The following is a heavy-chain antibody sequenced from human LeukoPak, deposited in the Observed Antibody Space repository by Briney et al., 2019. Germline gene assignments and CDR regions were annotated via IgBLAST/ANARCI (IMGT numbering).Heavy chain of an antibody. CDR3: AREHIRSGSYELDY. CDR1: GFTFSSHG. CDR2: TSNSGRTV. J-gene: IGHJ4*02. V-gene: IGHV3-48*04. Sequence: GGSLRLSCAASGFTFSSHGMSWVRQAPGKGLEWISYTSNSGRTVYYGDSVKGRFTVSRDNTKNSVYLLMNSLRVEDTAVYYCAREHIRSGSYELDYWGQGTLVTVSS. D-gene: IGHD3-10*01.